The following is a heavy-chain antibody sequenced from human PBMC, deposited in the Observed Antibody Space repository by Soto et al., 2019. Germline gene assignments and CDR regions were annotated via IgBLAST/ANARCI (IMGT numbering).Heavy chain of an antibody. V-gene: IGHV1-69*04. D-gene: IGHD4-4*01. CDR2: IIPIIGII. J-gene: IGHJ5*02. CDR3: AGDPDSHYNDSHASSYP. Sequence: SVKVSFNASGGTFSTYTITLVRHTPGQGLEWMGRIIPIIGIINYAQKFQGRVTISADKFTGTAYMELTGLRSDDTAVYYCAGDPDSHYNDSHASSYPWGQGTLVTV. CDR1: GGTFSTYT.